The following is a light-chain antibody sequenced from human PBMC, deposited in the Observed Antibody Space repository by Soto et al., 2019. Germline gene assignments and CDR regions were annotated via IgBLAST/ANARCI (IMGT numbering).Light chain of an antibody. CDR2: GSS. Sequence: DIELTQSPACLYAAVGDRVNITCRASQAIRNDLAWYQQKPGRAPKRLIYGSSSLQSGVPSRFSGRGSGTEFTLTISSLQPEDFANYYCLQHNVFPRTFGQGTKVDIK. CDR1: QAIRND. V-gene: IGKV1-17*01. J-gene: IGKJ1*01. CDR3: LQHNVFPRT.